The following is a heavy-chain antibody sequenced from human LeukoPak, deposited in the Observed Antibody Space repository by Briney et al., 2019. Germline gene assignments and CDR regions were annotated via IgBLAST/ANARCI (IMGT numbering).Heavy chain of an antibody. Sequence: GGSLRLSCAASGFTFSSYVMSWVRQAPGKGLEWVSGISGSGDSTYYADFVKGRFTISRDNSKNALYLQMNSLRAEDTAVYYCAKDRRVTMVQGAFDIWGQGTMVTVSS. D-gene: IGHD3-10*01. CDR2: ISGSGDST. CDR1: GFTFSSYV. V-gene: IGHV3-23*01. CDR3: AKDRRVTMVQGAFDI. J-gene: IGHJ3*02.